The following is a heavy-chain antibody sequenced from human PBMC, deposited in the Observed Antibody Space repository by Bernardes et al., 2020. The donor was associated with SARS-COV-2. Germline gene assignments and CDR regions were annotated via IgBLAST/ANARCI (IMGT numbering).Heavy chain of an antibody. CDR1: GFTFRYHW. Sequence: GGSLSLSCAVSGFTFRYHWMYWVRPAPGKGLVWVSRIDTDGTNSIYTDSVKGRFTISRDNAKNTLYLQMDSLRAEDTAVYYCARDGDVAALDYWGQGTLVTVSS. CDR2: IDTDGTNS. D-gene: IGHD2-15*01. CDR3: ARDGDVAALDY. J-gene: IGHJ4*02. V-gene: IGHV3-74*01.